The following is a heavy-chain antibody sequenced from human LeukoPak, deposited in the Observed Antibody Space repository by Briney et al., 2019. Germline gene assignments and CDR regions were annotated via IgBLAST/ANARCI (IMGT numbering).Heavy chain of an antibody. D-gene: IGHD6-19*01. V-gene: IGHV4-59*01. CDR2: IYYSGST. CDR3: ARSLGYSSGWYGFEDYYYYMDV. Sequence: SETVSLTCTVSGGSISSYCWSWIRQPPGKGLEWIGYIYYSGSTNYNASLKSRVTISVDTSKNQFSLKLSSVTAADTAVYYCARSLGYSSGWYGFEDYYYYMDVWGKGTTVTVSS. CDR1: GGSISSYC. J-gene: IGHJ6*03.